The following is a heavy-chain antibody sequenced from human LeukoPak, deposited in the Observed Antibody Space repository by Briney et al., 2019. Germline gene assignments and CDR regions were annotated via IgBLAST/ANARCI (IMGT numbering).Heavy chain of an antibody. CDR3: ASLPTYCSSTSCLDP. D-gene: IGHD2-2*01. CDR1: GGSFSGYY. J-gene: IGHJ5*02. V-gene: IGHV4-34*01. Sequence: PSEPLSLTCAVYGGSFSGYYWSWIRQPPGKGLEWIGEINHSGSTNYNPSLKSRVTISVDTSKNQFSLKLSSVTAADTAVYYCASLPTYCSSTSCLDPWGQGTLVTVSS. CDR2: INHSGST.